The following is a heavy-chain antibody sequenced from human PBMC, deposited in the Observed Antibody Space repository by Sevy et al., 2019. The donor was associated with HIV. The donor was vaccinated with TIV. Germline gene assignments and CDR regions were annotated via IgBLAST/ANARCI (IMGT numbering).Heavy chain of an antibody. CDR1: GFTFDDYA. J-gene: IGHJ4*02. CDR2: ISWNSGSI. V-gene: IGHV3-9*01. Sequence: GGSLRLSCAASGFTFDDYAMHWVRQAPGKGLEWVSGISWNSGSIGYADSVKGRFTISRDNAKNSLYLQMNSLRAEDTALYYCAKDMKQLVVGDAYFDYWGQGTLVTVSS. CDR3: AKDMKQLVVGDAYFDY. D-gene: IGHD6-6*01.